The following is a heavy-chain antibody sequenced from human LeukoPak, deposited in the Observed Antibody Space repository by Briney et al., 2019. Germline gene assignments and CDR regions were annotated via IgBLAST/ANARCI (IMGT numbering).Heavy chain of an antibody. J-gene: IGHJ6*03. V-gene: IGHV3-23*01. D-gene: IGHD2-15*01. Sequence: GGSLRLSCAASGFTFSSYGMSWVRQAPGKGLEWVSAISGSGGSTYYADSVKGRFTISRDNSKNTLYLQMNSLRAEDTAVYYRAKDAIVVVVAATRAPYYYYYMDVWGKGTTVTISS. CDR2: ISGSGGST. CDR1: GFTFSSYG. CDR3: AKDAIVVVVAATRAPYYYYYMDV.